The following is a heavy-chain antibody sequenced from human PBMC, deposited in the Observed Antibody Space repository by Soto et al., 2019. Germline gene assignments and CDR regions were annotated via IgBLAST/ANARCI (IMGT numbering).Heavy chain of an antibody. V-gene: IGHV6-1*01. CDR2: TYYRSKWYN. CDR1: GDSVSSNSAA. CDR3: ARARTMVRGNWFDP. J-gene: IGHJ5*02. D-gene: IGHD3-10*01. Sequence: PSQTLSLTCAIAGDSVSSNSAAWNWIRQSPSRGLEWLGRTYYRSKWYNDYAVSVKSRITINPDTSKDQFSLQLNSVTPEDTAVYYCARARTMVRGNWFDPWGQGTLVTVSS.